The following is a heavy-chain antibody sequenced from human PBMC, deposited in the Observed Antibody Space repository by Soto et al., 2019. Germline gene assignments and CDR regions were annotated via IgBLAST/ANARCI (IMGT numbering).Heavy chain of an antibody. CDR3: AREISGGGTLNWFEP. D-gene: IGHD2-8*02. Sequence: QVQLVQSAAEVKKPGASVKVSCKASGYNFSDYYIHWVRQAPGQGLEWLGWVSPKSGGTNYAQKFKGRVTMTRDTSSNTVYMDLSGLKSDDTAVFYCAREISGGGTLNWFEPWGQGTLVTVSS. CDR2: VSPKSGGT. V-gene: IGHV1-2*02. J-gene: IGHJ5*02. CDR1: GYNFSDYY.